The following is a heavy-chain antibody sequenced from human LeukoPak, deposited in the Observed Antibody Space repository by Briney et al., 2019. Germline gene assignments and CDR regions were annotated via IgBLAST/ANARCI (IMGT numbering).Heavy chain of an antibody. CDR3: ASGRVYYYDSSGYSAFDY. V-gene: IGHV1-69*04. J-gene: IGHJ4*02. CDR1: GGTFSSYA. CDR2: IIPILGIA. Sequence: ASVKVSCKASGGTFSSYAISWVPQAPGQGREWMGRIIPILGIANYAQKFQGRVTITADKSTSTAYMELSSLRSEDTAVYYCASGRVYYYDSSGYSAFDYWGQGTLVTVSS. D-gene: IGHD3-22*01.